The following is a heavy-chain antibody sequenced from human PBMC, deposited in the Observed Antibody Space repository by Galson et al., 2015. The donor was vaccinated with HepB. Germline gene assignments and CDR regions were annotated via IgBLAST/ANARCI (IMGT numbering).Heavy chain of an antibody. D-gene: IGHD3-16*02. Sequence: SCKASGFTFSSYAMSWVRQAPGKGLEWVSAISGSGGSTYYADSVKGRFTISRDNSKNTLYLQMNSLRAEDTAVYYCAKDLNSFLILSRDSYAFDIWGQGTMVTVSS. CDR2: ISGSGGST. CDR1: GFTFSSYA. CDR3: AKDLNSFLILSRDSYAFDI. J-gene: IGHJ3*02. V-gene: IGHV3-23*01.